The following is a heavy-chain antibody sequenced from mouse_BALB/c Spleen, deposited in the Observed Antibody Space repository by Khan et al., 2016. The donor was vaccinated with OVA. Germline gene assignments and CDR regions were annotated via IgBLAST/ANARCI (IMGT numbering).Heavy chain of an antibody. Sequence: EVQLVESGGDLVKPGGSLKLPCAASGFTFSSYSMSWVRQTPDKRLEWVASISSGGDYTYYPDSVKGRFTISRDNAKNTLYLQMSDLKSEDTAMYYCADHLTGSWACWGQGTLVTVSA. V-gene: IGHV5-6*01. D-gene: IGHD4-1*01. CDR3: ADHLTGSWAC. CDR2: ISSGGDYT. J-gene: IGHJ3*01. CDR1: GFTFSSYS.